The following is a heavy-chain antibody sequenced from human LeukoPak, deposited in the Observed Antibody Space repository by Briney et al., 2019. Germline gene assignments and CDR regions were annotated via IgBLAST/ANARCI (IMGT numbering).Heavy chain of an antibody. J-gene: IGHJ4*02. Sequence: SETLSLTCTVSGGSISSHYWTWIRQPPGKGLEWIGYIDYSGSTHYNPSLKSRVTISVDTSKNQFSLKLSSVTAADTAVYYCARERTHGGIDYWGQGTLVTVSS. D-gene: IGHD4-23*01. CDR1: GGSISSHY. V-gene: IGHV4-59*11. CDR3: ARERTHGGIDY. CDR2: IDYSGST.